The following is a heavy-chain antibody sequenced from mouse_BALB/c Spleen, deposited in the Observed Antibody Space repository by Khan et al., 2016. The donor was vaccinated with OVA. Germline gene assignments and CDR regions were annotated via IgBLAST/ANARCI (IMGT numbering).Heavy chain of an antibody. J-gene: IGHJ3*01. D-gene: IGHD1-2*01. V-gene: IGHV1S29*02. CDR2: IYPNNGDT. Sequence: EVQLQASGPELVKPGASVKISCRASGYTFTDYIMDWVKQSHGKSLEWIGYIYPNNGDTGYNQKFKTKATLTVDNSSSTAYMELRSLTSEDSAVYYCTRSGYGSFAYWGQGTLVTVSA. CDR3: TRSGYGSFAY. CDR1: GYTFTDYI.